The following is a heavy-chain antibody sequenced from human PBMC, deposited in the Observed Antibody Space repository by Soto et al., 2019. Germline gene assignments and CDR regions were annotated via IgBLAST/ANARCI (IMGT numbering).Heavy chain of an antibody. J-gene: IGHJ6*02. V-gene: IGHV5-51*01. D-gene: IGHD1-26*01. CDR1: GYSLTTYW. CDR2: IYPGDSVT. CDR3: ATYSGSPGLRSWYYFYGMDD. Sequence: PGASLKISCRGSGYSLTTYWIARVRQMPGKGLEWMGIIYPGDSVTKYSPSFQGQVTMSVDKSISTAYLQWGSLKASDTAMYYCATYSGSPGLRSWYYFYGMDDLGQGTTVTVYS.